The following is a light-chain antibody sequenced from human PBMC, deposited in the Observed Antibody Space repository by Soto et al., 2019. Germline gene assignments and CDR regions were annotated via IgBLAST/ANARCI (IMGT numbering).Light chain of an antibody. CDR3: QQYDSFSVT. J-gene: IGKJ5*01. Sequence: IQMAQSPSTLSASLGDRFSITCLSIQSISSWLAWYQQKPGRAPKLLIYDSSSLESGVPSRFSGSGSGTEFRLTISTMQPDDFATYYCQQYDSFSVTFGQGTRLEI. CDR1: QSISSW. V-gene: IGKV1-5*01. CDR2: DSS.